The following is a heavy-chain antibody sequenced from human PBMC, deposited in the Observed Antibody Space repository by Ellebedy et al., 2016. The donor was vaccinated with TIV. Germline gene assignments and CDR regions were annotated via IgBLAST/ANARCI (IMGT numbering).Heavy chain of an antibody. J-gene: IGHJ4*02. V-gene: IGHV3-23*01. CDR1: GFTFSRYA. Sequence: PGGSLRLSCAASGFTFSRYAMPWVRQAPGKGLEWVSSVCGSGDNKYYEDSVKGRFTISRDNSKNTPFLQMNSLRAEDTALYYCARDWVRTNWYGKFDYWGQGTPVTVSS. CDR2: VCGSGDNK. CDR3: ARDWVRTNWYGKFDY. D-gene: IGHD1-20*01.